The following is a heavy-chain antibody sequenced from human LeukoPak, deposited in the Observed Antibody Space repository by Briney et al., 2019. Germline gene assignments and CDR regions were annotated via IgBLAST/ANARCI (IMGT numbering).Heavy chain of an antibody. CDR2: IYTSGST. J-gene: IGHJ4*02. CDR1: GGSISSYY. CDR3: ARAVISYGAYDYTYLDS. Sequence: PSETLSLTCTVSGGSISSYYWSWIRQPPGKGLEWIGYIYTSGSTNYNPSLKSRVTISVDTSKNQFSLKLSSVTAADTAVYYCARAVISYGAYDYTYLDSWGQGSLVTVSA. V-gene: IGHV4-4*09. D-gene: IGHD5-12*01.